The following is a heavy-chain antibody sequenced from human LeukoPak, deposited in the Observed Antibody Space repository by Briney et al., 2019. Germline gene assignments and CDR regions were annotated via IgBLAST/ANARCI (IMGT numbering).Heavy chain of an antibody. D-gene: IGHD3-9*01. V-gene: IGHV5-51*01. CDR3: ARRYGGRLTGYYYFDY. CDR2: IYPGDSDT. CDR1: GYSFTSYW. Sequence: GESLKISCKGSGYSFTSYWIGWVRQMPGKGLGWMGIIYPGDSDTRYSPSFQGQVTISADKSISTAYLQWSSLKASDTAMYYCARRYGGRLTGYYYFDYWGQGTLVTVSS. J-gene: IGHJ4*02.